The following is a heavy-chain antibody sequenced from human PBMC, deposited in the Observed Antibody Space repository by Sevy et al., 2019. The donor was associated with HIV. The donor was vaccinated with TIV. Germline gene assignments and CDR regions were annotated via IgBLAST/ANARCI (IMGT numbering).Heavy chain of an antibody. V-gene: IGHV3-48*03. CDR1: GLNFSSHK. D-gene: IGHD3-3*01. CDR3: SKEGAFWSGYYVDY. Sequence: GGSLRLSCAASGLNFSSHKMNWIRQAPGKGLEWVAYISDGGAVIHYADSVKGRFTISRDNSKNSLYLQMNSLRADDTAGYYCSKEGAFWSGYYVDYWGQGTLVTVSS. CDR2: ISDGGAVI. J-gene: IGHJ4*02.